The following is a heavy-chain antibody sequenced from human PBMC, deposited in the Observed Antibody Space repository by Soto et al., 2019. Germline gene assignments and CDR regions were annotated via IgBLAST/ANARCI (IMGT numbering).Heavy chain of an antibody. J-gene: IGHJ6*03. V-gene: IGHV1-2*02. CDR3: AIESGGATATLDYYYFYMDV. CDR1: GYTFSDYY. CDR2: INPNSGDT. Sequence: QVQLVQSGAEVKKPGASVTVSCKASGYTFSDYYLHWVRQAPGQGPEWMGWINPNSGDTKYAQKFRGRVTMTRDTSVRTAFMELNRLKSDDTAVYYCAIESGGATATLDYYYFYMDVWGKGTTVTVSS. D-gene: IGHD5-12*01.